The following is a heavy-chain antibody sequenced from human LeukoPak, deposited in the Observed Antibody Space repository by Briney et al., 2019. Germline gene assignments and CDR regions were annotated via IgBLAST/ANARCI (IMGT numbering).Heavy chain of an antibody. CDR2: ISSSSSTI. V-gene: IGHV3-48*04. Sequence: GGSLRLSCAASGFTFSSYSMNWVRQAPGKGLEWVSYISSSSSTIYYTDSVKGRFTISRDNAKKSLYLQMNSLRAEDTAVYYCARRGSNSNYASIRPGYYYYYMDVWGKGTTVTVSS. J-gene: IGHJ6*03. D-gene: IGHD4-11*01. CDR1: GFTFSSYS. CDR3: ARRGSNSNYASIRPGYYYYYMDV.